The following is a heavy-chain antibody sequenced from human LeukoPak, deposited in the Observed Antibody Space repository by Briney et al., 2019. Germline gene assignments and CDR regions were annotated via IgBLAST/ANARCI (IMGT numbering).Heavy chain of an antibody. J-gene: IGHJ5*02. CDR2: IQPDGSEQ. V-gene: IGHV3-7*01. Sequence: GGSLRLSCAASGFTFSTKWMSWVRQTPGKGLEWVGNIQPDGSEQYPVDSVKGRFTISRDNARDSLFLQMNSLRVEDTAVYYCASQSYAKFDPWGQGTLVTVSS. CDR1: GFTFSTKW. CDR3: ASQSYAKFDP. D-gene: IGHD3-16*01.